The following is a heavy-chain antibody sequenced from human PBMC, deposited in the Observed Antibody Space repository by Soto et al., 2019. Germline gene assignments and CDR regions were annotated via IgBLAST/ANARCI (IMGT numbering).Heavy chain of an antibody. CDR2: ISAYTGNT. V-gene: IGHV1-18*01. CDR3: AREGRYFDWLFAQDYYYGMDV. D-gene: IGHD3-9*01. J-gene: IGHJ6*02. CDR1: GYTFTSYG. Sequence: QVQLVQSGAEVKKPGASVKVSCKASGYTFTSYGISCVRQAPGQGLEWMGWISAYTGNTNYAQKRQGRVTMSTDTSTSAAYMELRSMRSDDTAVYYCAREGRYFDWLFAQDYYYGMDVWGQGTTVTVSS.